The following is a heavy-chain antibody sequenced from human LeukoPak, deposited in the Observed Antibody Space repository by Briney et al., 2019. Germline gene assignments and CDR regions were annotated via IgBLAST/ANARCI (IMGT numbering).Heavy chain of an antibody. D-gene: IGHD1-26*01. CDR2: TRNKANSYTT. J-gene: IGHJ6*02. CDR1: GFTFSDHY. CDR3: ARGGGSYASFGPYYGMDV. Sequence: GGSLRLSCAASGFTFSDHYMDWVRQAPGKGLEWVGRTRNKANSYTTEYAASVKGRFTISRDDSKNSLYLQMNSLKTEDTAVYYGARGGGSYASFGPYYGMDVWGQGTTVTVSS. V-gene: IGHV3-72*01.